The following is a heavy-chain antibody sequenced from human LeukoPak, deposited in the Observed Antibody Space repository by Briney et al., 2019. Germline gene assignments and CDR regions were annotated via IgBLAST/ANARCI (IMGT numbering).Heavy chain of an antibody. CDR2: IYHSGST. V-gene: IGHV4-30-2*01. Sequence: SETLCHTCAVSGGSISRGGYSWSWIRQPPGKGLEWIGYIYHSGSTYYNPSLKSRVTISVDRSKNQFSLKLSSVTAADTAVYYCARESGDGYSPWGQGTLVTVSS. D-gene: IGHD5-24*01. CDR3: ARESGDGYSP. CDR1: GGSISRGGYS. J-gene: IGHJ5*02.